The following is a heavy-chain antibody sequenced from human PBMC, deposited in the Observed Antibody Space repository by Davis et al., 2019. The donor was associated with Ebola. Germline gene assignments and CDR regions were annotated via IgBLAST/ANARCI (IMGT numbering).Heavy chain of an antibody. J-gene: IGHJ5*02. Sequence: ASVKVSCKASGYAFTSYGINWVRQAPGQGLEWMGWITTYNGNTDYSQKVQGRVTMTTDTSTSTVYLELNSLTSDDTAVYYCARDGSILDGRWFDPWGQGTLVTVSS. CDR2: ITTYNGNT. CDR3: ARDGSILDGRWFDP. D-gene: IGHD2-15*01. CDR1: GYAFTSYG. V-gene: IGHV1-18*01.